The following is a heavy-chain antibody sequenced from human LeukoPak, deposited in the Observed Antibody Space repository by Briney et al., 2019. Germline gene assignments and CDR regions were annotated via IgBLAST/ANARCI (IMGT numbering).Heavy chain of an antibody. CDR2: IYYSGST. J-gene: IGHJ2*01. V-gene: IGHV4-39*07. CDR3: ARYLRIYYDNSGHYGEWYFDL. CDR1: GGSISSSSYY. D-gene: IGHD3-22*01. Sequence: SATLSLTCTVSGGSISSSSYYWGWLRQPPGTGLEWIGSIYYSGSTYYNPSLKSRVTISTDTSKNQFSLKLSSVTAADTAVYYCARYLRIYYDNSGHYGEWYFDLWGRGTLVTVSS.